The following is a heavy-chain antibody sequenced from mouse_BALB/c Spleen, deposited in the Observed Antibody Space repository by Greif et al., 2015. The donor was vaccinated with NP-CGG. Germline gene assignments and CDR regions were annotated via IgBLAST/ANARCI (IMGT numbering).Heavy chain of an antibody. D-gene: IGHD1-1*01. V-gene: IGHV1S56*01. CDR3: ARSLPYYSSLYYYAMDY. CDR2: NFPGDGST. J-gene: IGHJ4*01. CDR1: GYTFTSYD. Sequence: VQLQQSGAELVKPGASVKLSCKASGYTFTSYDINWVRQRPEQGLEWIGWNFPGDGSTKYNEKFKGKATLTTDKSSSTAYMQLSRLTSEDSAVYFCARSLPYYSSLYYYAMDYWGQGTSVTVSS.